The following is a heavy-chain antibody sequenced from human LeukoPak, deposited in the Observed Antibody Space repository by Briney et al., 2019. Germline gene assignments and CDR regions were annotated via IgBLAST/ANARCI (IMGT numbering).Heavy chain of an antibody. D-gene: IGHD2-15*01. J-gene: IGHJ4*02. CDR2: INPNSGGT. V-gene: IGHV1-2*02. Sequence: ASVKVSCKASGYTFTGYYMHWVRQAPGQGLEWMGWINPNSGGTNYAQKFQGRVTMTRDTSISTAYMELSRLRSDDTAGYYCARGRYCSGGSCYSFSDYDYWGQGTLVTVSS. CDR1: GYTFTGYY. CDR3: ARGRYCSGGSCYSFSDYDY.